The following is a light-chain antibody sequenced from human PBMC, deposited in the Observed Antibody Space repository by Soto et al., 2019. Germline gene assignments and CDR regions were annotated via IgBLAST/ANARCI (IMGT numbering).Light chain of an antibody. V-gene: IGKV1D-13*01. CDR3: HQFNNYPFT. J-gene: IGKJ3*01. CDR1: QGISSA. Sequence: AIQLTQSPSSLSASVGDRVTITCRASQGISSALAWYQQTPGKPPKLLIYDASSLEIGVPSRLSGSGYVTAFTLTISSMQPEDFATYYCHQFNNYPFTFGPGTKVDIK. CDR2: DAS.